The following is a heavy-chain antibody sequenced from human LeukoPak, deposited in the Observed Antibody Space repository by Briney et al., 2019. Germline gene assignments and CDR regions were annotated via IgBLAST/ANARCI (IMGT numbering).Heavy chain of an antibody. Sequence: GGSLRLSCAASGFTFTSFAMSWVRQAPGKGLEWVPTISRSGVVTYYANSVKGRFTISRDNSKNTVYLQMHSLRAEDTAIYYCAKHSHDGSAPYYEVQLDYWGQGTLVTVSS. CDR2: ISRSGVVT. J-gene: IGHJ4*02. V-gene: IGHV3-23*01. CDR1: GFTFTSFA. CDR3: AKHSHDGSAPYYEVQLDY. D-gene: IGHD3-22*01.